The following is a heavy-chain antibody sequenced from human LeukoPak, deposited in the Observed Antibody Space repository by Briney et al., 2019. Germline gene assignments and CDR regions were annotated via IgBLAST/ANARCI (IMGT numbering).Heavy chain of an antibody. V-gene: IGHV3-23*01. CDR1: GFAFSSYA. J-gene: IGHJ6*03. CDR3: AKGGYYDYRRTDFYYYYMDV. CDR2: ISGSGGTT. D-gene: IGHD3-3*01. Sequence: PGGSLRLSCAASGFAFSSYAMSWVRQAPGKGLEWVSAISGSGGTTYYADSVKGRFTVSRDNSKNALYLQMYSLRVEDTAFYYCAKGGYYDYRRTDFYYYYMDVWGKGTTVIVSS.